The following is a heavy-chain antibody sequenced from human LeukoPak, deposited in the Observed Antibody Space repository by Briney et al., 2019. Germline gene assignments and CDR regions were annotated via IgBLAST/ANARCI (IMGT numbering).Heavy chain of an antibody. Sequence: GGSLRLSCAASGFTFSSYGMHWVRQAPGKGLEWVAVISYDGANKYYADSVKGRFTISRDKSKNTLYLQMNSLRAEDTAVYYCATDRGRIFDPWGQGTLVTVSS. CDR3: ATDRGRIFDP. D-gene: IGHD3-10*01. J-gene: IGHJ5*02. V-gene: IGHV3-30*03. CDR2: ISYDGANK. CDR1: GFTFSSYG.